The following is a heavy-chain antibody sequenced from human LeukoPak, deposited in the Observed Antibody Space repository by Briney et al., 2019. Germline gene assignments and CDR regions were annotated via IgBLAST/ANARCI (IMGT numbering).Heavy chain of an antibody. CDR2: IYYSGST. CDR3: ARGGVTVDY. D-gene: IGHD3-10*01. V-gene: IGHV4-30-4*07. Sequence: PSETLSLTCAVSGGSISSGGYPWSWIRQPPGKGLEWIGYIYYSGSTYYNPSLKSRVTISVDTSKNQFSLKLSSVTAADTAVYYCARGGVTVDYWGQGTQVTVSS. J-gene: IGHJ4*02. CDR1: GGSISSGGYP.